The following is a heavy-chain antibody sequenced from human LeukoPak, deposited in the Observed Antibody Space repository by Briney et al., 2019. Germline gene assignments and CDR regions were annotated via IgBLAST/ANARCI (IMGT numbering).Heavy chain of an antibody. Sequence: SETLSLTCTVSGGSISSSSYYWGWIRQPPGKGLEWIGSIYYSGSTYYNPSLKSRVTISVDTSKNQFSLKLSSVTAADTAVYYCARYRRGIVVVPAADWYFDLWGRGTPVTVSS. V-gene: IGHV4-39*07. J-gene: IGHJ2*01. CDR2: IYYSGST. D-gene: IGHD2-2*01. CDR1: GGSISSSSYY. CDR3: ARYRRGIVVVPAADWYFDL.